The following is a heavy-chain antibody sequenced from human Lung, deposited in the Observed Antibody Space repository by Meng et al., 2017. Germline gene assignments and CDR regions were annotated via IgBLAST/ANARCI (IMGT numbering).Heavy chain of an antibody. D-gene: IGHD4-11*01. CDR3: ARGPTTMAHDFDY. CDR2: INHSGST. CDR1: GGSFSDYY. Sequence: QVPLQQWGVGLLKPSETLSLTCVVSGGSFSDYYWSWIRQPPGKGLEWIGEINHSGSTNYNPSLESRATISVDTSQNNLSLKLSSVTAADSAVYYCARGPTTMAHDFDYWGQGTLVTVSS. J-gene: IGHJ4*02. V-gene: IGHV4-34*01.